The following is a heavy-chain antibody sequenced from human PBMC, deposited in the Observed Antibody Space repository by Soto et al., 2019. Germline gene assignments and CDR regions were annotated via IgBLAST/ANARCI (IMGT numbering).Heavy chain of an antibody. CDR1: GFTFSSYV. D-gene: IGHD3-22*01. CDR2: ISYDGSNK. Sequence: HPGGSLRLSCAASGFTFSSYVMHWVRQAPGKGLEWVAVISYDGSNKYYADSVKGRFTISRDNSKNTLYLQMNSLRAEDTAVYYCAKDRSRYYYDSSHDYWGQGTLVTVSS. V-gene: IGHV3-30*18. CDR3: AKDRSRYYYDSSHDY. J-gene: IGHJ4*02.